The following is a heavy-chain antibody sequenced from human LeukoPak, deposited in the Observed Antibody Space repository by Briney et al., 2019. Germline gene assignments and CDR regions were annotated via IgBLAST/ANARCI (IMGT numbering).Heavy chain of an antibody. CDR2: ISAYNGNT. D-gene: IGHD3-3*01. CDR1: GYTVTSYG. Sequence: EASVKGSCKASGYTVTSYGISWVGQAPGQGLEWMGWISAYNGNTNYAQKLQGRVTMTTDTSTSTAYMELRSLRSDDTAVYYCARAAVRFLNWFAPWGQGTLVTVSS. J-gene: IGHJ5*02. V-gene: IGHV1-18*01. CDR3: ARAAVRFLNWFAP.